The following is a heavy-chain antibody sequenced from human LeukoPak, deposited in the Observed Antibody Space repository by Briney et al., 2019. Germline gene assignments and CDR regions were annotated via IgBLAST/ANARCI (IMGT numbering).Heavy chain of an antibody. D-gene: IGHD5-18*01. CDR3: AKSAKMNKRGYSYGTYYFDY. J-gene: IGHJ4*02. Sequence: ASVKVSCKASGYTFTGYYMHWVRQAPGQGLEWMGWINPNSGGTNYAQKFQGRVTMTRDTSISTAYMELSRLRAEDTAVYYCAKSAKMNKRGYSYGTYYFDYWGQGTLVTVSS. V-gene: IGHV1-2*02. CDR1: GYTFTGYY. CDR2: INPNSGGT.